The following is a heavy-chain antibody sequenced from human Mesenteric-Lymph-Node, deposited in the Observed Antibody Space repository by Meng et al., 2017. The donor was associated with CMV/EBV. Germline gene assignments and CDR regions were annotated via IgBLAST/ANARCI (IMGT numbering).Heavy chain of an antibody. CDR1: GFTFSYYN. J-gene: IGHJ5*02. CDR3: ARDCSSSSCYSS. V-gene: IGHV3-21*01. CDR2: ISSSSGSYI. D-gene: IGHD2-2*02. Sequence: SCAASGFTFSYYNMNWVRQAPGKGLEWVSSISSSSGSYIYYAESVKGRSTISRDNAKNLLYLQMNSLRAEDTAVYYCARDCSSSSCYSSWGQGTLVTVSS.